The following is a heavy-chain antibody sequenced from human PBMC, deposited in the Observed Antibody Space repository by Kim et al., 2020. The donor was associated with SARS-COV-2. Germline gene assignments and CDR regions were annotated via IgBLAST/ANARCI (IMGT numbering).Heavy chain of an antibody. V-gene: IGHV4-31*03. Sequence: SETLSLTCTVSGGSISSGGYYWSWIRQHPGKGLEWIGYIYYSGSTYYNPSLKSRVTISVDTSKNQFSLKLSSVTAADTAVYYCARDSYGSGSYPHYYYYYGMDVWGQGTTVTVSS. D-gene: IGHD3-10*01. CDR2: IYYSGST. CDR3: ARDSYGSGSYPHYYYYYGMDV. J-gene: IGHJ6*02. CDR1: GGSISSGGYY.